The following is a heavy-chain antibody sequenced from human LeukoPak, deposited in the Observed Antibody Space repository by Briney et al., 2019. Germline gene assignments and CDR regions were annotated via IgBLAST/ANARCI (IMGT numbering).Heavy chain of an antibody. D-gene: IGHD3-10*02. Sequence: PGGSLRLSCVTSGFTFTSYDFNWVRQAPGKGLEWVSYISNGGGTIYYADSVKGRFTISRDSAKNSVFLQMNTLRAEDTAVYYCARDSYMFGSDYWGQGTLVTVSS. CDR1: GFTFTSYD. CDR2: ISNGGGTI. J-gene: IGHJ4*02. V-gene: IGHV3-48*03. CDR3: ARDSYMFGSDY.